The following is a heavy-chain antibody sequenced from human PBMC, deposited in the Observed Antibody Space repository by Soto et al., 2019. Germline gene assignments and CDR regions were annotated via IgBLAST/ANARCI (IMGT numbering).Heavy chain of an antibody. Sequence: QLVQSGAEVKKPGSSVKVSCKGSGGTFRSYDVSWVRQAPGQGLEWVGGIIPISGTPNYAQKFQGRVTITADASRSTAYMELSSLRSEDTAVYYCARRTGGGSLDYWGQGTLVIVSS. CDR1: GGTFRSYD. V-gene: IGHV1-69*01. D-gene: IGHD2-15*01. CDR3: ARRTGGGSLDY. CDR2: IIPISGTP. J-gene: IGHJ4*02.